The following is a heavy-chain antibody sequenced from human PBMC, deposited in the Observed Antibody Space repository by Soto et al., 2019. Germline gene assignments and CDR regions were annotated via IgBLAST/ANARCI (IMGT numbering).Heavy chain of an antibody. CDR2: IKQDGSQK. Sequence: EVQLVQSGGGLVQPGGSLRLSCAASGFTLITFWMTWVRQTPGKGLEWVANIKQDGSQKYYIDSVRGRFIISRDNANNSLFLQMNSLRAEGTAVYYCVRDVSGWYGQCGQGTPVTVSS. CDR3: VRDVSGWYGQ. CDR1: GFTLITFW. V-gene: IGHV3-7*05. J-gene: IGHJ5*02. D-gene: IGHD6-19*01.